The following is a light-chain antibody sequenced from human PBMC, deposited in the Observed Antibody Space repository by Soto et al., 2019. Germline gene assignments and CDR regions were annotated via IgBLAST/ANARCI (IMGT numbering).Light chain of an antibody. CDR2: SND. CDR3: AAWDDSLSGGV. CDR1: SFNIGFNY. Sequence: QSVLTQPPSASGTPGQTVTISCSGSSFNIGFNYVYWYQQLPGMAPKLLIHSNDERPSGVPDRFSGSKSGTSASLGSSGLRSEDEAEYYCAAWDDSLSGGVFGTGTKLTVL. J-gene: IGLJ1*01. V-gene: IGLV1-47*02.